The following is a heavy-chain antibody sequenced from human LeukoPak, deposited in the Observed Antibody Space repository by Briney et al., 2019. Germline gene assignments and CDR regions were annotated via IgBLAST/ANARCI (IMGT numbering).Heavy chain of an antibody. CDR1: GFTFDDYA. V-gene: IGHV3-43D*03. CDR3: AKDRGRYCTNGVCSPADY. J-gene: IGHJ4*02. CDR2: ISWDGGST. D-gene: IGHD2-8*01. Sequence: PVGSLRLSCAASGFTFDDYAMHWVRQAPGKGLEWVSLISWDGGSTYYADSVKGRFTISRDNSKNSLYLQMNSLRAEDTALYYCAKDRGRYCTNGVCSPADYWGQGTLVTVSS.